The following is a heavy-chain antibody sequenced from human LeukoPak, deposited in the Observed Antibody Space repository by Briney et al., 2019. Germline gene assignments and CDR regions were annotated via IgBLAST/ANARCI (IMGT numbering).Heavy chain of an antibody. CDR1: GASINSYY. CDR3: ARNAGDF. Sequence: PSETLSLTCTVSGASINSYYWTWIRQPAGKGLEWIGRIYSGGSTNYSPSLKSRVIMSVDTAKNQFSLRLNSVTAADTAVYYCARNAGDFWGQGTLVTVSS. V-gene: IGHV4-4*07. CDR2: IYSGGST. J-gene: IGHJ4*02. D-gene: IGHD6-13*01.